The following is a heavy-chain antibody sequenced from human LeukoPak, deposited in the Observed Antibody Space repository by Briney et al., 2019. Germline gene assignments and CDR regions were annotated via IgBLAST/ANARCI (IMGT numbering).Heavy chain of an antibody. J-gene: IGHJ4*02. CDR1: GGTFSSYA. CDR2: IIPILGIA. V-gene: IGHV1-69*04. D-gene: IGHD4-17*01. CDR3: ARHPLYGDYVFFPDY. Sequence: ASVKVSCKASGGTFSSYAISWVRQAPGQGLEWMGRIIPILGIANYAQKFQGGVTITADKSTGTAYMELSSLRSEDTAVYYCARHPLYGDYVFFPDYWGQGTLVTVSS.